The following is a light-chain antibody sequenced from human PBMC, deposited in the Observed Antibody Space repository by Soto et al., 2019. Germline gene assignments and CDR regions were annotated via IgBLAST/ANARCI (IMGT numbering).Light chain of an antibody. CDR2: EVT. V-gene: IGLV2-8*01. CDR3: TSYAGSNTPYV. J-gene: IGLJ1*01. Sequence: QSALTQPPSAAGSPGQSVTISCTGTSSDVGGYNYVSWYQQHPGKAPKLVIFEVTKRPSGVPDRFSGSKSGNTASLTVSGLQAEDEADYYCTSYAGSNTPYVFVTATKLTVL. CDR1: SSDVGGYNY.